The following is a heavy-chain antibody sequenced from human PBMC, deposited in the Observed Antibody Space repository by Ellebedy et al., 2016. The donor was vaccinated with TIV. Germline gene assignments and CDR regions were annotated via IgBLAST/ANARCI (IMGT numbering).Heavy chain of an antibody. V-gene: IGHV3-23*01. Sequence: GGSLRLXCAASGFTFRSYAMTWVRQAPGKGLEWVSTISSNEYSTYNTDSVKGRFTISRDNSKNTLYLQMNSLRAEDTAVYYCAKSMSSYYYYMDVWGKGTTVTVSS. CDR2: ISSNEYST. D-gene: IGHD6-6*01. CDR3: AKSMSSYYYYMDV. CDR1: GFTFRSYA. J-gene: IGHJ6*03.